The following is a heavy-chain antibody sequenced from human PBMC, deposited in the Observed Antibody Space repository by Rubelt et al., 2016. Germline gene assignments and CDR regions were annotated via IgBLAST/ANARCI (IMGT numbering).Heavy chain of an antibody. J-gene: IGHJ6*02. CDR2: IYYSGST. D-gene: IGHD2-15*01. CDR1: GGSISSYY. CDR3: ARDKRSGGYYGMDV. V-gene: IGHV4-59*01. Sequence: QVQLQESGPGLVNPSETLSLTCTVSGGSISSYYWSWIRQPPGKGLEWIGSIYYSGSTNDNPSLKRRVTISLDPSTNAFSLKLSSVTAADTAVYYCARDKRSGGYYGMDVWGQGTTVTVSS.